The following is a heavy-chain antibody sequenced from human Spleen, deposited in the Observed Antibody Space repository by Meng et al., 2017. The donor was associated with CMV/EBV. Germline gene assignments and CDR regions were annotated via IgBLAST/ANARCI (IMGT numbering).Heavy chain of an antibody. D-gene: IGHD3-22*01. J-gene: IGHJ4*02. Sequence: GGSLRLSCAASGFTFSSYSMNWVRQAPGKGLEWVSSISSSSSYIYYADSVKGRFTISRDNAKNSLYLQMNSLRAEETAVYYCARDRLIYYDSSGIPTYFDYWGQGTLVTVS. V-gene: IGHV3-21*01. CDR3: ARDRLIYYDSSGIPTYFDY. CDR2: ISSSSSYI. CDR1: GFTFSSYS.